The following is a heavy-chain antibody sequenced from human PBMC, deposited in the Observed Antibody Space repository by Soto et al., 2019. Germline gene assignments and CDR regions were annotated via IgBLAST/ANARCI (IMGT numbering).Heavy chain of an antibody. Sequence: GGSLRLSCAASGFTFDDYAMHWVRQAPGKGLEWVSGISWNSGSIGYADSVKGRFTISRDNAKNSLYLQMNSLRAEDTALYYCAKAHCSGGSCLPYIFDYWGQGTLVTVSS. V-gene: IGHV3-9*01. CDR2: ISWNSGSI. J-gene: IGHJ4*02. CDR3: AKAHCSGGSCLPYIFDY. CDR1: GFTFDDYA. D-gene: IGHD2-15*01.